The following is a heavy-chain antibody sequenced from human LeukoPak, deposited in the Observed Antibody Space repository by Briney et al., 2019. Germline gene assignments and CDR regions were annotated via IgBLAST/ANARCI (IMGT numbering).Heavy chain of an antibody. CDR2: IYSGGST. D-gene: IGHD1-26*01. CDR1: GFTVSSNY. J-gene: IGHJ4*02. V-gene: IGHV3-53*01. Sequence: GGSLRLSCAASGFTVSSNYMSWVRQAPGKGLEWVSVIYSGGSTYYADSVKGRFTISRDNSKNTLYLQMNSLRAEDTAVYYCARRRGGSYCYYFDYWGQGTLVTVSS. CDR3: ARRRGGSYCYYFDY.